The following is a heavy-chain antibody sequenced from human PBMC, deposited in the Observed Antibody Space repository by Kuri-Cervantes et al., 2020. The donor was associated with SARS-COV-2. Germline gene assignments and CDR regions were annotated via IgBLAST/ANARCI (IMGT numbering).Heavy chain of an antibody. CDR3: GSPAGGYKSGFDSLGF. Sequence: GSLTLSCTFSGVSFRGYYGSWVRQPPGKGLEWIGEIHGSGGATYNSSLKSRVTLTVDASKNQFSLRLTSVTAADTAVYYCGSPAGGYKSGFDSLGFWGQGTLVTVSS. CDR1: GVSFRGYY. V-gene: IGHV4-34*01. CDR2: IHGSGGA. D-gene: IGHD5-18*01. J-gene: IGHJ4*02.